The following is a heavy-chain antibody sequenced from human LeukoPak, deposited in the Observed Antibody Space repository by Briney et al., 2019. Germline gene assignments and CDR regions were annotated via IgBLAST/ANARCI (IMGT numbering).Heavy chain of an antibody. CDR3: ARDEVVPAAAGDY. Sequence: GGSLRLSCAASGFTFSSYSMNWVRQAPGKGLEWVSSISSSSSYIYYADSVKGRFTISRDNAKNSLYLQMNSLRAEDTAVYYCARDEVVPAAAGDYWGQGTLVTVSS. CDR2: ISSSSSYI. D-gene: IGHD2-2*01. CDR1: GFTFSSYS. V-gene: IGHV3-21*01. J-gene: IGHJ4*02.